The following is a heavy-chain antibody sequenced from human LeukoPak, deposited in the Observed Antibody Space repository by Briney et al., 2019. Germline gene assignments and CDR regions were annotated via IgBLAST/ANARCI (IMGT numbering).Heavy chain of an antibody. J-gene: IGHJ4*02. CDR3: ARQVSSIIARPFDY. Sequence: SETLSLTCTVSRGSTSSSNYIWGWIRLPPGEGLEWIGSIHYSGSTYYNPSLKSRVTISVDTSKNLLALKLSSVTAADTAVYYCARQVSSIIARPFDYWGQGTQVTVSS. V-gene: IGHV4-39*01. CDR1: RGSTSSSNYI. CDR2: IHYSGST. D-gene: IGHD6-6*01.